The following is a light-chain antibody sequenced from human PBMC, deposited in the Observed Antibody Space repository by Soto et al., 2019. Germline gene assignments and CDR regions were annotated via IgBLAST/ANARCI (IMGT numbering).Light chain of an antibody. CDR1: QSISSY. V-gene: IGKV1-13*02. CDR2: DAS. J-gene: IGKJ4*01. Sequence: AIELTQSPSSLSSSVGDRATLTCRASQSISSYLNWYQQKPGKDPNLLIYDASSLESGVPSRFSGSGSGTEFTLTISSLQPEDFGTYYCQQLKSYPLTFGGGTKV. CDR3: QQLKSYPLT.